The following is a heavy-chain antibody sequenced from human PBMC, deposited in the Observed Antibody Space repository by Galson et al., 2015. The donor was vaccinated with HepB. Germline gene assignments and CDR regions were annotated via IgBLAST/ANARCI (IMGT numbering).Heavy chain of an antibody. Sequence: SLRLSCAASGFTFSSYAMSWVRQAPGKGLEWVSAISGSGGSTYYADSVKGRFTISRDNSKNTLYLQMNSLRAEDTAVYYCAKDPYGGYGAPADWYFDLWGRGTLVTVSS. J-gene: IGHJ2*01. V-gene: IGHV3-23*01. CDR1: GFTFSSYA. CDR3: AKDPYGGYGAPADWYFDL. CDR2: ISGSGGST. D-gene: IGHD5-18*01.